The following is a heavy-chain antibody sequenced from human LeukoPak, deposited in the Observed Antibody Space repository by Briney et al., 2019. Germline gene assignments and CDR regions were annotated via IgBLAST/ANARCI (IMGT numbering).Heavy chain of an antibody. V-gene: IGHV3-30*09. J-gene: IGHJ4*02. CDR3: ARDPPFWETDLYDTA. D-gene: IGHD3-16*01. Sequence: GGSLRLSCAGSGFALTSHGMNWVRQAPGKGLEWVAVIPSDGATKYYADSVQGRFAISRDASRNTLYLQMNSLRTEDTAVYYGARDPPFWETDLYDTAWGQGTLVTVSS. CDR1: GFALTSHG. CDR2: IPSDGATK.